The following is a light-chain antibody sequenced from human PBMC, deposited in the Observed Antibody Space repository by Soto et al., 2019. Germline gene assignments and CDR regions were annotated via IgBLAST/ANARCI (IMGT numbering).Light chain of an antibody. Sequence: QSALTQPASVSGSPGQSITIFCTGSSSDVGGYNFVSWYQQHPGKAPKLMIYEVSKRPSGVSNRFSGSKSGNTASLTISGLQAVDEADYYCTSYSTSNSYVFGAGTKLTVL. V-gene: IGLV2-14*01. CDR2: EVS. CDR1: SSDVGGYNF. CDR3: TSYSTSNSYV. J-gene: IGLJ1*01.